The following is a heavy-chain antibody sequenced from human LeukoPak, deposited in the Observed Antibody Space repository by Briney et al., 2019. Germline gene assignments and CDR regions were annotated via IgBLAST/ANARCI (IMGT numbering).Heavy chain of an antibody. Sequence: GGSLRLSCAASGFIFSTFAMHWVRQVPGKGLEWVALISYDGNFRNYAESVKGRFTISRDNSKNTVHLQMNSLGAEDTAVYYCAGEYQLPRAGYNWFDPWGQGTLVTVSS. CDR2: ISYDGNFR. CDR1: GFIFSTFA. CDR3: AGEYQLPRAGYNWFDP. V-gene: IGHV3-30*04. D-gene: IGHD2-2*01. J-gene: IGHJ5*02.